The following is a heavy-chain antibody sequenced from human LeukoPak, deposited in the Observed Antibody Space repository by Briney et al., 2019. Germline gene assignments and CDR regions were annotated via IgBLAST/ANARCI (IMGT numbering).Heavy chain of an antibody. Sequence: SETLSLTCAVYGGSFSGYYWSWIRQPPGKGLEWIGEINHSGSTNYNPSLKSRVTISVDTSKNQFSLKLSSVTAADTAVYYCARVKHMVRGVIASFDPWGQGTLVTVSS. J-gene: IGHJ5*02. CDR2: INHSGST. D-gene: IGHD3-10*01. CDR3: ARVKHMVRGVIASFDP. V-gene: IGHV4-34*01. CDR1: GGSFSGYY.